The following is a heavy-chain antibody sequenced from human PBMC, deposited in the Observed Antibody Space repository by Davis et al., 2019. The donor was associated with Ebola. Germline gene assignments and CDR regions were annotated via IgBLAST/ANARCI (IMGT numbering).Heavy chain of an antibody. V-gene: IGHV1-18*01. J-gene: IGHJ4*02. CDR2: ISAYNGNT. D-gene: IGHD2-15*01. CDR3: ATGGCSGGSCYSPDY. CDR1: GYTFTSYG. Sequence: ASVKVSCNASGYTFTSYGISWVRQAPGQGLEWMGWISAYNGNTNYAQKLQGRVTMTTDTSTSTAYMELRSLRSDDTAVYYCATGGCSGGSCYSPDYWGQGTLVTVSS.